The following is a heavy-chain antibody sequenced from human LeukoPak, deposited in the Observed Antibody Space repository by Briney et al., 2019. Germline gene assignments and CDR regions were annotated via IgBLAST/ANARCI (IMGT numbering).Heavy chain of an antibody. CDR3: AKKLATPTTVVTATLFDY. J-gene: IGHJ4*02. V-gene: IGHV3-23*01. CDR1: GFTFSSYA. D-gene: IGHD2-21*02. CDR2: ISGSGGST. Sequence: GGSLRLSCAASGFTFSSYAMSWVRQAPGEGLEWVSAISGSGGSTYYADSVKGRFTISRDNSKNTLYLQMNSLRAEDTAVYYCAKKLATPTTVVTATLFDYWGQGTLVTVSS.